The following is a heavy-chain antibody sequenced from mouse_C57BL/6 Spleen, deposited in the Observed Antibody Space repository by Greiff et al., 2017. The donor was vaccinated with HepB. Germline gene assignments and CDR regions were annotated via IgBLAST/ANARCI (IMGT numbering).Heavy chain of an antibody. CDR3: WRDYRGNLSYAMDY. CDR2: WNNDNN. CDR1: FSLSTSGMGL. Sequence: QVTLKVSGPGILQPSQTLSLACTSSGFSLSTSGMGLSWLRQPTGQALEWLVSIWNNDNNYNPSLKSRLTISKETSNYQVFLKLTSVDTADSATSYGAWRDYRGNLSYAMDYWGQGTSVTVSS. J-gene: IGHJ4*01. D-gene: IGHD2-14*01. V-gene: IGHV8-2*01.